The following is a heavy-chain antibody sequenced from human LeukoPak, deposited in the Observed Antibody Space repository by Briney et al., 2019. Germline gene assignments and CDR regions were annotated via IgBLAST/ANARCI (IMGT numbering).Heavy chain of an antibody. Sequence: GGSLRLSCVASGFTFSSSWMAWVRQAPGKGLQWVANINHDGSVKNYVGSVRGRFAISRDNAQNSFYLQMNSLETDDTAVYYCAKDSYSKGDYWGQGTLVTVSS. D-gene: IGHD4-11*01. CDR2: INHDGSVK. CDR3: AKDSYSKGDY. V-gene: IGHV3-7*01. CDR1: GFTFSSSW. J-gene: IGHJ4*02.